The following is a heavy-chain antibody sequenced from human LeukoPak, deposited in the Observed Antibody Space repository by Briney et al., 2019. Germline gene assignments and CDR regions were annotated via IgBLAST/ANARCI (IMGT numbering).Heavy chain of an antibody. CDR3: ARRITMVRGAQSGWFDP. D-gene: IGHD3-10*01. Sequence: GESLKISCKGSGYSFTSYWIGWVRQMPGKGLDWMGIIYPGDSDTRYRPSFQGQVTISADKAISTAYLQWSSLKATDTAMYYCARRITMVRGAQSGWFDPWGQGTLVTVSS. CDR2: IYPGDSDT. V-gene: IGHV5-51*01. CDR1: GYSFTSYW. J-gene: IGHJ5*02.